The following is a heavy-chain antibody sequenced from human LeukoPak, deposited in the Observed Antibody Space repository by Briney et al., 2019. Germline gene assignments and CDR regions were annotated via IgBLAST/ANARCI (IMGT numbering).Heavy chain of an antibody. CDR3: ARESRYCSGGSCYTIFDY. CDR2: IYYSGST. CDR1: GGSISSSSYY. Sequence: SETLSLTCTVSGGSISSSSYYWGWIRQPPGKGLEWIGSIYYSGSTYYNPSLKSRVTISVDTSKNQFSLKLSSVTAADTAVYYCARESRYCSGGSCYTIFDYWGQGTLVTVSS. D-gene: IGHD2-15*01. J-gene: IGHJ4*02. V-gene: IGHV4-39*07.